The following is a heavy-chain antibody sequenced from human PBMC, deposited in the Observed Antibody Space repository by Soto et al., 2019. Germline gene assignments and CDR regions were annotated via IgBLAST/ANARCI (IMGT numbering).Heavy chain of an antibody. CDR3: ARGSPRRITMVRGVLNWFDP. CDR1: GGSISSINDY. J-gene: IGHJ5*02. Sequence: SETLSLTCTVSGGSISSINDYWGWIRQPPGKGLEWIGSIYYSGSSYYNPSLKSRVTISVDTSKNQFSLKLSSVTAADTAVYYCARGSPRRITMVRGVLNWFDPWGQGTLVTVS. V-gene: IGHV4-39*07. CDR2: IYYSGSS. D-gene: IGHD3-10*01.